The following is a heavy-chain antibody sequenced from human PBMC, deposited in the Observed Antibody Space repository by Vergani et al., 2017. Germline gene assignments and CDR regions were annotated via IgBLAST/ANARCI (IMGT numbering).Heavy chain of an antibody. CDR3: ARSIGGSGPGGSITIFGVVIHENYFDY. D-gene: IGHD3-3*01. J-gene: IGHJ4*02. Sequence: QWGAGLLKPSETLSLTCAVYGGSFSGYYWSWIRQPPGKALEWLAHIFSNDEKSYSTSLKSRLTISKDTSKSQVVLTMTNMDPVDTATYYCARSIGGSGPGGSITIFGVVIHENYFDYWGQGTLVTVSS. CDR2: IFSNDEK. V-gene: IGHV2-26*01. CDR1: GGSFSGYYW.